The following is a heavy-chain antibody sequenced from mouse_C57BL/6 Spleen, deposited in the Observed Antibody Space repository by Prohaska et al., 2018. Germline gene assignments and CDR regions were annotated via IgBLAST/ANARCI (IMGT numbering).Heavy chain of an antibody. CDR1: GFTFSNYW. Sequence: EVKLEESGGGLVQPGGFMKLSCVASGFTFSNYWINWVRQSPEKGLEWVAQVRLKSDKYATYYAESVKGRFTISRDDSKSSVYLQMNNVRAEDTGIYYCTGGVVGPSDLWGQGTTLTVSS. D-gene: IGHD1-1*01. J-gene: IGHJ2*01. CDR3: TGGVVGPSDL. V-gene: IGHV6-3*01. CDR2: VRLKSDKYAT.